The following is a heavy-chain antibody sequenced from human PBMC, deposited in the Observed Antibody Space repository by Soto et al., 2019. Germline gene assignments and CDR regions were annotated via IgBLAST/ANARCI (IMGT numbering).Heavy chain of an antibody. CDR3: AKEDRYVAAAGTRRHLNNFDY. CDR1: GFTFSSYA. D-gene: IGHD6-13*01. V-gene: IGHV3-23*01. Sequence: GGSLRLSCAASGFTFSSYAMSWVHQAPGKGLEWVSAISGSGGSTYYADSVKGRFTISRDNSKNTLYLQINSLRAEDTAVYYCAKEDRYVAAAGTRRHLNNFDYWGQGTLVTVSS. CDR2: ISGSGGST. J-gene: IGHJ4*02.